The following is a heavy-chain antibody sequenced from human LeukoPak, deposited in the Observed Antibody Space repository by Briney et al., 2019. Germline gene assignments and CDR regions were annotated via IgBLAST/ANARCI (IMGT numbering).Heavy chain of an antibody. CDR2: INWNGGST. J-gene: IGHJ4*02. D-gene: IGHD3-22*01. CDR3: ARKSRPGGYDSSGYYYAPHFDY. Sequence: GGSLRLSCAASGFTFDDYGMSWVRQAPGKGLEWASGINWNGGSTVYADSVKGRFTISRDNAKNSLYLQMNSLRAEDTALYYCARKSRPGGYDSSGYYYAPHFDYWGQGTLVTVSS. V-gene: IGHV3-20*04. CDR1: GFTFDDYG.